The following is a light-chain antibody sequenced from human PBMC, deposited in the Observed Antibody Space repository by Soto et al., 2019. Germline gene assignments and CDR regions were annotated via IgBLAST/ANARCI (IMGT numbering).Light chain of an antibody. J-gene: IGLJ3*02. CDR1: SSNIGAGYD. CDR3: QSYDSSLSVWV. CDR2: GNS. Sequence: QSALTQPPSVSGVPGQRVTISCTGSSSNIGAGYDVHWYQQLPGTAPKLLIYGNSNRPSGVPDRFSGSKSGTSASLAITGLQAEDEADYYCQSYDSSLSVWVFGGGTKLTVL. V-gene: IGLV1-40*01.